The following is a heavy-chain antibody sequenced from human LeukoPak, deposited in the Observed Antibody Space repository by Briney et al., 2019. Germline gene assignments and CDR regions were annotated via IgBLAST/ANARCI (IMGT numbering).Heavy chain of an antibody. D-gene: IGHD3-22*01. Sequence: GASVKVSCKASGGTFSSYAISWVRQAPGQGLEWMGGIIPIFGTANYAQEFQGRVTITADESTSTAYMELSSLRYDDTAVYYCARGGDHYDSGGGNLDYWGRGTLVTVSS. J-gene: IGHJ4*02. V-gene: IGHV1-69*13. CDR1: GGTFSSYA. CDR2: IIPIFGTA. CDR3: ARGGDHYDSGGGNLDY.